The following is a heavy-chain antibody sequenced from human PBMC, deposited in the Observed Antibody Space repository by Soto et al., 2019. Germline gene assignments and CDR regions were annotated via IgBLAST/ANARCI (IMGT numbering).Heavy chain of an antibody. J-gene: IGHJ4*02. CDR1: GYTFTIYY. D-gene: IGHD3-10*01. Sequence: QVQLVQSGAEVKKPGASVKVSCRASGYTFTIYYMHWVRQAPGQGLEWMGMINPSGGSASHTHKFQGRVTKTRDTSTNTVFMDLTSLRSEDTAIYYCARSHYYGSGAYTPDDNWGQGTLVIVSS. CDR2: INPSGGSA. V-gene: IGHV1-46*03. CDR3: ARSHYYGSGAYTPDDN.